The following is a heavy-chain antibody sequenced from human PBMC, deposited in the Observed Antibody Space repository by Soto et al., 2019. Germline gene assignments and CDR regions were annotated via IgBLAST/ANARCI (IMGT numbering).Heavy chain of an antibody. CDR2: IIPIFGTA. J-gene: IGHJ6*02. V-gene: IGHV1-69*12. D-gene: IGHD3-16*01. CDR3: ARVYGGGSYYYYGMDV. Sequence: QVQLVQSGAEVKKPGSSVKVSCKASGGTFSSYALSWVRQAPGQGLEWMGGIIPIFGTANYAQKLQGRVTLTADGSTSTAYMELSSLRSEDTAVYYCARVYGGGSYYYYGMDVWGQGTTVTVSS. CDR1: GGTFSSYA.